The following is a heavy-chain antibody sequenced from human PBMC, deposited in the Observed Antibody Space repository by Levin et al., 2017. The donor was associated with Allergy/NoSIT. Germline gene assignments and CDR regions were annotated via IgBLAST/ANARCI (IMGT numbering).Heavy chain of an antibody. J-gene: IGHJ5*02. CDR1: GGSISSYY. V-gene: IGHV4-59*01. CDR3: ARIYSSSPLDPRLQNWFDP. Sequence: PSETLSLTCTVSGGSISSYYWSWIRQPPGKGLEWIGYIYYSGSTNYNPSLKSRVTISVDTSKNQFSLKLSSVTAADTAVYYCARIYSSSPLDPRLQNWFDPWGQGTLVTVSS. CDR2: IYYSGST. D-gene: IGHD6-13*01.